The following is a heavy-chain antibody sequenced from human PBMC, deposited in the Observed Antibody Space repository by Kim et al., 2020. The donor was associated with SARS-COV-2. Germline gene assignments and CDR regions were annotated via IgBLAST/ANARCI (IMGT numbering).Heavy chain of an antibody. CDR2: ISWNSGSI. J-gene: IGHJ3*02. Sequence: GGSLRLSCAASGFTFDDYAMHWVRQAPGKGLEWVSGISWNSGSIGYADSVKGRFTISRDNAKNSLYLQMNSLRAEDTALYYCAKGAGYFDWLSAFDIWGQGTMVTVSS. CDR1: GFTFDDYA. V-gene: IGHV3-9*01. D-gene: IGHD3-9*01. CDR3: AKGAGYFDWLSAFDI.